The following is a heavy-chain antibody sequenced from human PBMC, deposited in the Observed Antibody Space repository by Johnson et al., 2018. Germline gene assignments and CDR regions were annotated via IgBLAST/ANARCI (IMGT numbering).Heavy chain of an antibody. V-gene: IGHV3-73*01. CDR3: AKSLLLQYYYGMDV. CDR2: IRPKVEGYGT. D-gene: IGHD2-15*01. Sequence: VQLVQSGGGLVQPGGSLKLSCAASGFSFSGSAVHWVRQASGKGLEWVGRIRPKVEGYGTAYGASVKGRFTISRDESKNTAYLQMNSLKTEDTAVYYCAKSLLLQYYYGMDVWGQGTTVTVSS. J-gene: IGHJ6*02. CDR1: GFSFSGSA.